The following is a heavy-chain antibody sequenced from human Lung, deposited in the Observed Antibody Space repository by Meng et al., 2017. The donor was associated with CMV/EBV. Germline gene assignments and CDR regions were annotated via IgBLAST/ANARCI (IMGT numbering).Heavy chain of an antibody. CDR3: VRNGFYSLDL. J-gene: IGHJ4*02. Sequence: LTCSVSGDSISSRSWWRWVRQPPGKGLGWIGQVDPVERAAYNPSLKSRGNKSVDKSKNELYMKLTYVTAADTAVYYCVRNGFYSLDLWGQGTPVTVSS. V-gene: IGHV4-4*02. D-gene: IGHD3-22*01. CDR1: GDSISSRSW. CDR2: VDPVERA.